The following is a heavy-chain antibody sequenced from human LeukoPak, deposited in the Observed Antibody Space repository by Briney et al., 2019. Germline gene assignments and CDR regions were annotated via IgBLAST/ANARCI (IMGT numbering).Heavy chain of an antibody. D-gene: IGHD4-17*01. J-gene: IGHJ4*02. CDR1: GGSISSYY. CDR3: ARGIMRNYGDYGSLNY. CDR2: IYYSGST. Sequence: SETLSLTCTVSGGSISSYYWSWIRQPPGKGLEWIGSIYYSGSTYYNPSLKSRVTISVDTSKNQFSLKLSSVTAADTAVYYCARGIMRNYGDYGSLNYWGQGTLVTVSS. V-gene: IGHV4-59*12.